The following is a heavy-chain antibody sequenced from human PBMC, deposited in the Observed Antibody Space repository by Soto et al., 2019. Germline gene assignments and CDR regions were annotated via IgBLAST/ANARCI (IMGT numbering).Heavy chain of an antibody. J-gene: IGHJ4*02. CDR1: GFNFDTYSMSRFT. V-gene: IGHV3-23*01. CDR2: ISGSGGKA. D-gene: IGHD6-19*01. Sequence: EVQLLESGGGLVQPGGSLRLSCAASGFNFDTYSMSRFTMSWVRQAPGKGLEWVSSISGSGGKAYYTESVKGRFIISRANSKDMLYLQMNSLSAEDTAFYYCGKDRGGFAGGWEYFDYWGQGALVTVSS. CDR3: GKDRGGFAGGWEYFDY.